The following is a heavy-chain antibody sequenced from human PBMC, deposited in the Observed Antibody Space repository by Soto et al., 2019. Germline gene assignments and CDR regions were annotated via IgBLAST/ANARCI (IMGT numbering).Heavy chain of an antibody. D-gene: IGHD5-18*01. CDR1: GFNFRGYS. Sequence: GGSLRLSCAASGFNFRGYSMNWVRQAPGKGLEWVSYISSSSSSIHYADSVKGRFTISRDNAKNSLYLQMNSLRDEDTAVYYCATSHVDTAMDFDYWGQGTLVTVSS. V-gene: IGHV3-48*02. J-gene: IGHJ4*02. CDR3: ATSHVDTAMDFDY. CDR2: ISSSSSSI.